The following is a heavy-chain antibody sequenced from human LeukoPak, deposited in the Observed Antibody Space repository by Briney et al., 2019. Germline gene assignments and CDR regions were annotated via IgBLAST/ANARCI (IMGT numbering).Heavy chain of an antibody. J-gene: IGHJ6*02. CDR2: INPNSGGT. CDR3: ARDHFDWSIHYYYYYGMDV. Sequence: GASVKVSCKASGYTFTGYYMHWVRQAPGQGLEWMGRINPNSGGTNYAQKFQGRVTMTRDTSISTAYMELSRLRSDDTAVYYCARDHFDWSIHYYYYYGMDVWGQGTTVTVSS. D-gene: IGHD3-9*01. V-gene: IGHV1-2*06. CDR1: GYTFTGYY.